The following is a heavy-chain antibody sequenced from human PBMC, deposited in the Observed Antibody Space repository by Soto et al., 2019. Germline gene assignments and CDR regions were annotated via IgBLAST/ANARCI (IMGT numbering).Heavy chain of an antibody. CDR1: GYSFTSYW. CDR2: IYPGDSDT. Sequence: EVQLVQSGAEVKKPGESLKISCKGSGYSFTSYWIGWVRQMPGKGLEWMGIIYPGDSDTRYSPSFQGQVTISADKSISTAYLQWSSLKASDTAIYYCARPAAAGKYSYGVDVWGQGTTVTVSS. CDR3: ARPAAAGKYSYGVDV. D-gene: IGHD6-13*01. V-gene: IGHV5-51*01. J-gene: IGHJ6*02.